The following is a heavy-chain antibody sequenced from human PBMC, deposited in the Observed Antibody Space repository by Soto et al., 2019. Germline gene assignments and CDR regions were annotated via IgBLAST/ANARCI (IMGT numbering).Heavy chain of an antibody. CDR3: EKQTNSSGYGSYSDY. V-gene: IGHV3-30*18. J-gene: IGHJ4*02. CDR2: ISKDGSTK. Sequence: PGGSLRLSCAASGFTFSSYGMHWVRQAPGKGLEWVAVISKDGSTKYDADSVKGRFTISRDNSKNTLYLQMNSLRAEDTAVYYCEKQTNSSGYGSYSDYWGQGTLVTVYS. D-gene: IGHD3-22*01. CDR1: GFTFSSYG.